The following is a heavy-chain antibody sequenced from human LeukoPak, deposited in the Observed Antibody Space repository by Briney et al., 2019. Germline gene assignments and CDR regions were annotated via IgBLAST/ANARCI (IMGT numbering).Heavy chain of an antibody. V-gene: IGHV3-74*01. CDR3: ARGVYGNFDY. Sequence: PGGSLRLSCAPSVFTFTNYWMHWVRQGRGKGLAWVSRISLVGNETSYAHSVRGRFTNSRDNAKNTLYLQMTGLRAEDTAIYYCARGVYGNFDYWGQGTLVTVSS. D-gene: IGHD3-10*01. CDR2: ISLVGNET. J-gene: IGHJ4*02. CDR1: VFTFTNYW.